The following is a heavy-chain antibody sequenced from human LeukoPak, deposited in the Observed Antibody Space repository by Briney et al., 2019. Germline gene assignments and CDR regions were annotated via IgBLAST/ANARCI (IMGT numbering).Heavy chain of an antibody. V-gene: IGHV1-46*03. CDR3: ARRSAVDAFDI. D-gene: IGHD6-19*01. J-gene: IGHJ3*02. Sequence: GASVKVSCKASGYTFTSYYMHWVRQAPGQGLEWMGIINPSGGSTSYAQKFQGRVTMTRDTSTSTDYIELSSLRSEDTAVYYCARRSAVDAFDIWGQGTMVTVSS. CDR1: GYTFTSYY. CDR2: INPSGGST.